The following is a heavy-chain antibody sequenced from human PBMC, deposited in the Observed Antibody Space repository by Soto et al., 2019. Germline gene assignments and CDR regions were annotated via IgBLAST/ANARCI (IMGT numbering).Heavy chain of an antibody. Sequence: ASVKFSCKASGYTFSSYVIIWVRQAPGQGLEWMGWISAYNADTKYAQKFQGRVTLTTDTSTSTAYMDLRSLRSDDTAVYYCARVTTVSDYWGQGTLVTVSS. D-gene: IGHD4-17*01. CDR1: GYTFSSYV. CDR2: ISAYNADT. V-gene: IGHV1-18*01. CDR3: ARVTTVSDY. J-gene: IGHJ4*02.